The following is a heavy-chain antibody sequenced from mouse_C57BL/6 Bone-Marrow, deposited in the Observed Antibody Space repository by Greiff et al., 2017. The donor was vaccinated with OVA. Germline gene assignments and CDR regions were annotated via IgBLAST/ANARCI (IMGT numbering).Heavy chain of an antibody. CDR2: IRNKANGYKT. Sequence: VQLKESGGGLVQPGGSLSLSCAASGFTFTDYYMSWVRQPPGKALEWLGFIRNKANGYKTEYSASVQGRFTFSRDNSHSVLYLQMNALRAGDSSTYYCARYIWLLRGYAMDYWGQGTSVTVSS. V-gene: IGHV7-3*01. D-gene: IGHD2-3*01. CDR1: GFTFTDYY. J-gene: IGHJ4*01. CDR3: ARYIWLLRGYAMDY.